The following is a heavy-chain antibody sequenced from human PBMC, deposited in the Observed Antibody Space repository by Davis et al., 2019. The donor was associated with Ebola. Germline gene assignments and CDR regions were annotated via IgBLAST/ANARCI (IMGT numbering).Heavy chain of an antibody. CDR2: IYWDDDN. V-gene: IGHV2-5*08. D-gene: IGHD5-18*01. CDR1: GFSLSTTGMC. CDR3: AHRLNDTAMVGFDY. J-gene: IGHJ4*02. Sequence: SGPTLVKPTQTLTLTCTFSGFSLSTTGMCVSWIRQPPGKALEWLALIYWDDDNRYSTSLKSRLTITKDTSKNQVVLTMTNMDPVDTATYYCAHRLNDTAMVGFDYWGQGTLVTVSS.